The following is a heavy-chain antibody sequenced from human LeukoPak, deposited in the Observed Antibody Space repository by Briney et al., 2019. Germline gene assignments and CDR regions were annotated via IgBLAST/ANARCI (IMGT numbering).Heavy chain of an antibody. Sequence: GGSLRLSCAASGFTFGSYSMNWVRQAPGKGLEWVSSISSSSSYIYYADSVKGRFTISRDNAKNSLYLQMNSLRAEDTAVYYCARDVLDYDILTGYYGRGMDVWGKGTTVTVSS. V-gene: IGHV3-21*01. CDR2: ISSSSSYI. CDR3: ARDVLDYDILTGYYGRGMDV. J-gene: IGHJ6*04. D-gene: IGHD3-9*01. CDR1: GFTFGSYS.